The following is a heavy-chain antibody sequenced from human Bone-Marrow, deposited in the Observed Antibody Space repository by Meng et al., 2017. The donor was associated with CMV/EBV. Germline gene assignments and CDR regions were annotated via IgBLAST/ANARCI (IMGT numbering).Heavy chain of an antibody. J-gene: IGHJ6*02. CDR2: IRYDGSNR. CDR1: GFRFSDYG. Sequence: GGSLRLSCAASGFRFSDYGMVWVRQAPDKGLEWVACIRYDGSNRYYADSVKGRFTISRDNSKNTLLLQLNSLRAEDTAVYYCAKPTQNTYYYGMDVWGQGTTVTVSS. V-gene: IGHV3-30*02. CDR3: AKPTQNTYYYGMDV.